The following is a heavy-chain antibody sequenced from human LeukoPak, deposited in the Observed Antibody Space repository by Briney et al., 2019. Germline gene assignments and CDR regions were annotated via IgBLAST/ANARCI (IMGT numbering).Heavy chain of an antibody. D-gene: IGHD5-18*01. CDR2: IIPILGIA. J-gene: IGHJ4*02. V-gene: IGHV1-69*04. CDR1: GGTFSSYA. Sequence: SVKVSCKASGGTFSSYAISWVRRAPGQGLEWMGRIIPILGIANYAQKFQGRVTITADKSTSTAYMELSSLRSEDTAVYYCAREGDSGYSYFDSWGQGTLVTVSS. CDR3: AREGDSGYSYFDS.